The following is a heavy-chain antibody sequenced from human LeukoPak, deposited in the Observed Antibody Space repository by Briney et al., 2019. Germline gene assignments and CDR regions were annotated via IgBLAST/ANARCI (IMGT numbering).Heavy chain of an antibody. CDR1: AFTFRSYA. V-gene: IGHV3-23*01. Sequence: GGSLRLSCAASAFTFRSYAMNWVRQAPGKGLEWVSAISGSGGSTYYADSVKGRFTISRDNSKNTLYLQMNSLRAEDTAVYYCARGGRGSAAVVAPRSFDIWGQGTMVTVSS. D-gene: IGHD3-22*01. CDR2: ISGSGGST. J-gene: IGHJ3*02. CDR3: ARGGRGSAAVVAPRSFDI.